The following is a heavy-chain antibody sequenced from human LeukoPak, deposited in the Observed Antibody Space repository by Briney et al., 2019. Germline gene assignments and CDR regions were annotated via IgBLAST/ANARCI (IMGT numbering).Heavy chain of an antibody. Sequence: SETLSLTCTVSGGSISSYYWSWIRQPPGKGLEWIGYIYYSGSTNYNPSLKSRVTISVDTSENQFSLKLSSVTAADTAVYYCARDRELLDFDYWGQGTLVTVSS. CDR1: GGSISSYY. CDR3: ARDRELLDFDY. V-gene: IGHV4-59*01. CDR2: IYYSGST. J-gene: IGHJ4*02. D-gene: IGHD1-26*01.